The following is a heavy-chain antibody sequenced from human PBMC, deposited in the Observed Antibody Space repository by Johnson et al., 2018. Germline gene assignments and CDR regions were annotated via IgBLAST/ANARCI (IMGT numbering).Heavy chain of an antibody. V-gene: IGHV3-48*02. D-gene: IGHD1-26*01. CDR2: ISSSSSTL. J-gene: IGHJ3*01. CDR1: GFPFSSYS. Sequence: QLVESGGGLVQPGGSLRLSCAASGFPFSSYSLNWVRQAPGKGLEWVSYISSSSSTLYYAPPVKGGFTIARENAKNSLYRQMNSLRDEDTAVYYCARSRVGAVWGPGTMVTVS. CDR3: ARSRVGAV.